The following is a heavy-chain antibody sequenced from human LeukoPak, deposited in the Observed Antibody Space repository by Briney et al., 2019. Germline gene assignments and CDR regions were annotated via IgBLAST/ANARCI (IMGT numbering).Heavy chain of an antibody. D-gene: IGHD3-10*01. V-gene: IGHV1-46*01. CDR1: GFSFSDYH. J-gene: IGHJ5*02. Sequence: ASVKVSCKTSGFSFSDYHMHWVRQAPGQGLEWMGIINPSGDKTIYSQNFQGRVTMTKDMSTTTVYMEMTSLTSEDTAMYYCARGSGYTYASGALDWFDPWGQGTLVTVSS. CDR2: INPSGDKT. CDR3: ARGSGYTYASGALDWFDP.